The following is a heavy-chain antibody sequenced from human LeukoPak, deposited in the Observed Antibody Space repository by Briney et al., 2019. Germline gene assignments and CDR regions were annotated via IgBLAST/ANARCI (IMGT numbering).Heavy chain of an antibody. CDR2: INGGGDAT. CDR3: ARCTASCYANAFDV. J-gene: IGHJ3*01. Sequence: GGSLRLSCAASGFSLNNNAMSWVRQAPGKGLEWVSAINGGGDATEYADSVKGRFTISRDNSKKTLYLQMNSLRPEDTAVYYCARCTASCYANAFDVWGQGTLLTVSS. D-gene: IGHD2-2*01. CDR1: GFSLNNNA. V-gene: IGHV3-23*01.